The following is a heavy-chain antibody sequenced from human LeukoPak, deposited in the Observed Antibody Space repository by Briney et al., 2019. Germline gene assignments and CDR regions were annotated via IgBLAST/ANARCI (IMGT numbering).Heavy chain of an antibody. Sequence: ASVRVSCTVSGYTLSELSMHWVRQAPGKGLEWMGGFDPEGGETIYAQKLQGRVTMTEDTSTDTAYMELSSLRSEDTAVYYCATFSGIAVAGSVYWGQGTLVTVPS. CDR3: ATFSGIAVAGSVY. CDR2: FDPEGGET. CDR1: GYTLSELS. V-gene: IGHV1-24*01. D-gene: IGHD6-19*01. J-gene: IGHJ4*02.